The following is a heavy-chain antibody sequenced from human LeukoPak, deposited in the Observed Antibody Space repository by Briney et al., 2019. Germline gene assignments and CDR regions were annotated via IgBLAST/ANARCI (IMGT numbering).Heavy chain of an antibody. J-gene: IGHJ5*02. V-gene: IGHV1-2*02. Sequence: ASVKVSCKASGYTFTGYYMHWVRQARGQGLEWMGWINPNSGGTNYAQKFQGRVTMTRDTSISTAYMELSRLRSDDTAVYYCARNYGDYMLNWFDPWGQGTLVTVSS. CDR3: ARNYGDYMLNWFDP. D-gene: IGHD4-17*01. CDR1: GYTFTGYY. CDR2: INPNSGGT.